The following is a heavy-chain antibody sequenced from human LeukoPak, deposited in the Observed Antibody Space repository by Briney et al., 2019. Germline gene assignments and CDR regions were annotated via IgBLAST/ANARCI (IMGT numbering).Heavy chain of an antibody. CDR2: IYYSGST. J-gene: IGHJ5*02. V-gene: IGHV4-59*12. CDR3: ASMTVTAPNWFDP. Sequence: SETLSLTCAVYGGSFSGYYWSWIRQPPGKGLEWIGYIYYSGSTNYNPSLKSRVTISVDTSKNQFSLKLSSVTAADTAVYYCASMTVTAPNWFDPWGQGTLVTVSS. D-gene: IGHD2-21*02. CDR1: GGSFSGYY.